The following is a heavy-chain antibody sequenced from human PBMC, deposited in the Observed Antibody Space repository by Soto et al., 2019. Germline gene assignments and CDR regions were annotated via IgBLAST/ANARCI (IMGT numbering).Heavy chain of an antibody. Sequence: QVQLVQSGAEVKKPGASVKVSCKASGYTLTTFFMHWVRQAPGQGLKWMGVINPVYPAARSTTYAQKFQGRVTMTPDTSTSTVYMELSRLRSDDTAVYYCAREAIVAGATTGMDVWGQGTTVTVSS. CDR2: INPVYPAARST. J-gene: IGHJ6*02. CDR3: AREAIVAGATTGMDV. D-gene: IGHD1-26*01. V-gene: IGHV1-46*01. CDR1: GYTLTTFF.